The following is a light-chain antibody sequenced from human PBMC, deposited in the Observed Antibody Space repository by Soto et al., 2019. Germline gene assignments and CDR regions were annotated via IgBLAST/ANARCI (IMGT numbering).Light chain of an antibody. CDR2: DAS. V-gene: IGKV1-5*01. CDR3: QQVDSYPRT. CDR1: QSISSW. J-gene: IGKJ1*01. Sequence: DIQMTQSPSTLSATAGDRVTITCRASQSISSWLAWYQHKPGKAPKLLIYDASNLDSGVPSRFSGSGSGTDFSLTISSLHPEDVATYYCQQVDSYPRTFGQGTKVDIK.